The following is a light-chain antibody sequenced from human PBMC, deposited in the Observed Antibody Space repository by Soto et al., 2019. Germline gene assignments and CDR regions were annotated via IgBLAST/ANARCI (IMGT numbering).Light chain of an antibody. V-gene: IGKV3-11*01. CDR2: DAS. CDR1: QSVSNY. CDR3: QEYHSSPVT. Sequence: IVLTQSPATLSLSPGERATLSCRASQSVSNYLAWYQHKPGQAPRLLIYDASNRATGIPARFSGSGSGTDFTLTIARLESEDFAVYYCQEYHSSPVTFGLGTRLEIK. J-gene: IGKJ5*01.